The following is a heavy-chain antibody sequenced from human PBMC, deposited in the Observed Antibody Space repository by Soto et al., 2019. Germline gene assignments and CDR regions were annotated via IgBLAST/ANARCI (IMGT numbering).Heavy chain of an antibody. CDR1: GFIFSSYS. CDR2: ITSSSSYI. Sequence: PGGSLRLSCAASGFIFSSYSMNWVRQAPGKGLEWVSSITSSSSYIYYADSMKGRFTISRDNAKNSLYLEMSSPGAEDTALYYCVRDNNWTFDYWGQGTLVTVSS. D-gene: IGHD1-20*01. J-gene: IGHJ4*02. CDR3: VRDNNWTFDY. V-gene: IGHV3-21*01.